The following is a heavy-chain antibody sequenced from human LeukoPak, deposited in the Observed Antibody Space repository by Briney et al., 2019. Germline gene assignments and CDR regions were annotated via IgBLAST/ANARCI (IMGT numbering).Heavy chain of an antibody. CDR3: ARSLLGSYSSGWYGGIYIETFDY. V-gene: IGHV1-46*01. Sequence: ASVKVSCKASGYTFTSYYMHWVRQAPGQGLEWMGIINPSGGSTSYAQKFQGRVTMTRDTSTSTVYMELSSLRSEDTAVYYCARSLLGSYSSGWYGGIYIETFDYWGQGTLVTVSS. D-gene: IGHD6-19*01. CDR2: INPSGGST. CDR1: GYTFTSYY. J-gene: IGHJ4*02.